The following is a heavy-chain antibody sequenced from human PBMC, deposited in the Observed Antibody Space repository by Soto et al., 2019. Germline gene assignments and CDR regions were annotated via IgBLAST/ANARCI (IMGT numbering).Heavy chain of an antibody. V-gene: IGHV4-30-2*01. D-gene: IGHD3-10*01. J-gene: IGHJ4*02. CDR1: GGSISSGGYS. CDR3: ARGDYSSGSYYNWYYFDY. CDR2: IYHSGST. Sequence: SETLSLTCAVSGGSISSGGYSWNWIRQPPGEGLEWIGYIYHSGSTYYCPSLKSRVTISVDRSKNQFSLKLSSVTAADTAVYYCARGDYSSGSYYNWYYFDYWGQGTLVTVSS.